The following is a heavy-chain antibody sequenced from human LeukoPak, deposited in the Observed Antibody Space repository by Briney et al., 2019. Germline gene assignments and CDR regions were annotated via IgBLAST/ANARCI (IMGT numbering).Heavy chain of an antibody. CDR3: AKDTEGGWLLGIFDY. D-gene: IGHD3-22*01. J-gene: IGHJ4*02. Sequence: QPGGSLRLSCEASGFTFRDYWMTWVRQAPGKGLEWVANVKQDGTEKFYVDSVKGRFTISRDNGKNSLYLQMNSLRAEDTAVYYCAKDTEGGWLLGIFDYWGQGTLVTVSS. CDR2: VKQDGTEK. V-gene: IGHV3-7*03. CDR1: GFTFRDYW.